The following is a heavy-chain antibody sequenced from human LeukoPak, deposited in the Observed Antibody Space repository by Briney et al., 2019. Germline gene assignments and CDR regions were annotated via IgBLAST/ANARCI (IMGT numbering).Heavy chain of an antibody. CDR2: IYTSGNS. D-gene: IGHD4-23*01. CDR3: ARAPGGNSPFDY. J-gene: IGHJ4*02. CDR1: GGSINGYY. V-gene: IGHV4-4*07. Sequence: SETLSLTCTVSGGSINGYYWSWIRQPAGKGLEWIGRIYTSGNSNYNPSPKSLVTMSLDTSKNQFSLKVRSVTAADTAMYYCARAPGGNSPFDYWGQGTLVTVSS.